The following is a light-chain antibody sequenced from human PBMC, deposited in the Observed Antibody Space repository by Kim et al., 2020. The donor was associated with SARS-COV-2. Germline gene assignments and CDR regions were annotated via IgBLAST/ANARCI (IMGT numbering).Light chain of an antibody. Sequence: EIVLTQSPGTLSLSPGERATLSCRASQSVSSRYLAWYQQKPGQAPRLLIYGASSRATGIPDRFSGSGSGTDFTITISRLEPEDFAVYYCQEYGSSRSITFGQGTRLEIK. CDR3: QEYGSSRSIT. V-gene: IGKV3-20*01. CDR2: GAS. J-gene: IGKJ5*01. CDR1: QSVSSRY.